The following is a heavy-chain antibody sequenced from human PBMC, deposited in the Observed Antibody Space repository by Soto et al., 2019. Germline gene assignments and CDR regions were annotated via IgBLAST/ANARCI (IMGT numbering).Heavy chain of an antibody. D-gene: IGHD2-21*02. CDR3: ARGNDWYSDY. CDR2: MQPSTGRT. CDR1: GYSFTSLD. Sequence: ASVKVSCKASGYSFTSLDINWVRQTAGQELEWMGWMQPSTGRTGYAQKFQGRVTMTRDTSINTAYMELTTLTSDDTAFYYCARGNDWYSDYWGQGTLVTVSS. J-gene: IGHJ4*02. V-gene: IGHV1-8*01.